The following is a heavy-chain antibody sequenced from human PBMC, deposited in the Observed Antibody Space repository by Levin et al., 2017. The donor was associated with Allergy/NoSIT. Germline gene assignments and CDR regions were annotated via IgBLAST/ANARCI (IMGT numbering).Heavy chain of an antibody. CDR3: ARDRIVVVPAAIGVRRFDP. V-gene: IGHV3-20*04. Sequence: GESLKISCAASGFTFDDYGMSWVRHAPGKGLEWVSGINWNGGSTGYADSVKGRFTISRDNAKNSLYLQMNSLRAEDTALYYCARDRIVVVPAAIGVRRFDPWGQGTLVTVSS. CDR1: GFTFDDYG. D-gene: IGHD2-2*01. J-gene: IGHJ5*02. CDR2: INWNGGST.